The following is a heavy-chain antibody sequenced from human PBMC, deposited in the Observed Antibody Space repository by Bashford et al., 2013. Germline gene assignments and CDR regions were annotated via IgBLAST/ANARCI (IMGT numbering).Heavy chain of an antibody. D-gene: IGHD1-26*01. CDR3: AITSGSYFWYFDF. CDR2: IVPSLGIA. V-gene: IGHV1-69*10. CDR1: GGTFSTYS. Sequence: VASVKVSCKSSGGTFSTYSITWVRQAPGQGLEWMGGIVPSLGIANYAQRFQGRVTITADKSTSTAYMELSSLKSEDTAVYYCAITSGSYFWYFDFWGQGTLVTVSS. J-gene: IGHJ4*02.